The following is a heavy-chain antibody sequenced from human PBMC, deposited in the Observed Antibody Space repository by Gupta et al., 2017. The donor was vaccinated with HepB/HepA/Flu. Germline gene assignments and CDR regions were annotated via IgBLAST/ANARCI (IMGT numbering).Heavy chain of an antibody. J-gene: IGHJ4*02. CDR2: VSASTGEA. V-gene: IGHV3-23*01. CDR1: GFTFSNYP. D-gene: IGHD6-19*01. CDR3: AEGLTVLDY. Sequence: EVQLLESGGGLVQPGGSLRRSCDASGFTFSNYPMTWVRQAPGKGLEWVSAVSASTGEAFYADSVKGRFSISRDNSKNILYMQMDSLGADDTAVYYYAEGLTVLDYWGQGTLVSVSS.